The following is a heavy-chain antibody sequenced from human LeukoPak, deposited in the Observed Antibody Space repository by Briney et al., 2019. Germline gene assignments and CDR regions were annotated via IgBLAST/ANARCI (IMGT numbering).Heavy chain of an antibody. J-gene: IGHJ4*02. V-gene: IGHV3-21*01. CDR3: ARGDGRGSYKDYYFDY. CDR2: ISSSSSYI. Sequence: PGGSLRLSCAASGFTFSSYTMNWVRQAPGKGLEWVSSISSSSSYIYYADSVKGRLTISRDNAKNSVYLQMNSLRAEDTAMYYCARGDGRGSYKDYYFDYWGQGTLVTVSS. CDR1: GFTFSSYT. D-gene: IGHD1-26*01.